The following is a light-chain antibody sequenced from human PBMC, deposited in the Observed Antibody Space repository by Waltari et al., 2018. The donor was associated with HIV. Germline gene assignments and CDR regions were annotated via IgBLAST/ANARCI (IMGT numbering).Light chain of an antibody. Sequence: EIVLTQSPGTLSSSPGESASLSCRASQSVSSSYLAWYPQKPGQAPRLLIYGASSRATGIPDRFSGSGSGTDFTLTISRLEPEDFAVYYCQQYGSSPWTFGQGTKVEIK. CDR3: QQYGSSPWT. CDR2: GAS. J-gene: IGKJ1*01. CDR1: QSVSSSY. V-gene: IGKV3-20*01.